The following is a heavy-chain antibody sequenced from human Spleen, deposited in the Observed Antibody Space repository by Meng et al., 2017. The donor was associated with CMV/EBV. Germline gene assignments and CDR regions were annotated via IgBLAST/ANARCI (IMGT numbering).Heavy chain of an antibody. CDR3: ARSYGNDFDS. Sequence: SETLSLTCTVSGDSMSGYYWTWIRQPPGMGLDWIGNIYYSGTTNYKPSLKSRVSISIDTSRSQFPLTLSSVTAADTAVYFCARSYGNDFDSWGQGILVTVSS. J-gene: IGHJ4*02. D-gene: IGHD4-11*01. V-gene: IGHV4-59*01. CDR1: GDSMSGYY. CDR2: IYYSGTT.